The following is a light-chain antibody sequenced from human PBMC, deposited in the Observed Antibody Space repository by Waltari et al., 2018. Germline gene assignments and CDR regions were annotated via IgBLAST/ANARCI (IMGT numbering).Light chain of an antibody. Sequence: SSELTQDPAVSVALGQTVRITCQGASLRTSYASWYHQTSGQAPILVLFGKNKRPSGIPDRFFGYNSETTTSLTITGAQAEDEADYYCSSRDSSASHVLFAGGTKLTVL. CDR2: GKN. CDR3: SSRDSSASHVL. CDR1: SLRTSY. V-gene: IGLV3-19*01. J-gene: IGLJ2*01.